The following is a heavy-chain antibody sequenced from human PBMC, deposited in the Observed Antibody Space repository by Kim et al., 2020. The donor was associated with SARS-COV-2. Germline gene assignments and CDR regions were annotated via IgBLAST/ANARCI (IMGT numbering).Heavy chain of an antibody. Sequence: GGSLRLSCAASGSTFKNYWMPWVRQAPGKGLEWVASISQDGHKKYYLDSLKGRFTISRDDAKSSLSLQMDSLRVEDTAMYYCACAGYYYDTRDFDYWGQGTLVTVSS. D-gene: IGHD3-22*01. CDR2: ISQDGHKK. CDR1: GSTFKNYW. CDR3: ACAGYYYDTRDFDY. V-gene: IGHV3-7*03. J-gene: IGHJ4*02.